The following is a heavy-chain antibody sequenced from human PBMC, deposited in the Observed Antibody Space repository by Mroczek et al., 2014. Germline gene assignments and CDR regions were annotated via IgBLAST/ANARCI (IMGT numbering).Heavy chain of an antibody. Sequence: SGAEVKKPGASVKVSCKASGYTFTSYGISWVRQAPGQGLEWMGWISAYNGNTNYAQKLQGRVTMTTDTSTSTAYMELRSLRSDDTAVYYCARGWCSGGSCPANDAFDIWGQGTMVTVSS. D-gene: IGHD2-15*01. V-gene: IGHV1-18*01. CDR3: ARGWCSGGSCPANDAFDI. CDR1: GYTFTSYG. J-gene: IGHJ3*02. CDR2: ISAYNGNT.